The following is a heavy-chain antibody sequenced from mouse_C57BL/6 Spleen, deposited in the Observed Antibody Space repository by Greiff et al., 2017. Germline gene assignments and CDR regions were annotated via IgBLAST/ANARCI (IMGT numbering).Heavy chain of an antibody. J-gene: IGHJ1*03. D-gene: IGHD1-1*01. CDR1: GFTFTDYY. CDR2: IRNKANGYTT. CDR3: AREPITTVVATHWYFDV. Sequence: EVQGVESGGGLVQPGGSLSLSCAASGFTFTDYYMSWVRQPPGKALEWLGFIRNKANGYTTEYSASVKGRFTISRDNSQSILYLQMNALRAEDSATYYCAREPITTVVATHWYFDVWGTGTTVTVSS. V-gene: IGHV7-3*01.